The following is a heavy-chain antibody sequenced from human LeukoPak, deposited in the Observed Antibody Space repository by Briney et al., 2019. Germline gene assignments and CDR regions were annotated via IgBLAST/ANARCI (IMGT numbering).Heavy chain of an antibody. CDR3: AKEGRSTTPGY. CDR2: ISSSSSLI. Sequence: GSLRLSCAASGFTFSSSDMDWVRQAPGKGLEWVASISSSSSLIYYTDSVKGRFTISRDNAKNSLYLQMNSLRAEDTAVYFCAKEGRSTTPGYWGQGTLVTVSS. CDR1: GFTFSSSD. J-gene: IGHJ4*02. V-gene: IGHV3-21*01. D-gene: IGHD6-13*01.